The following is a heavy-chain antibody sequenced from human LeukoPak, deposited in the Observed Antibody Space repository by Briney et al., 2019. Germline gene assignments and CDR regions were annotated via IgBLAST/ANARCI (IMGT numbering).Heavy chain of an antibody. V-gene: IGHV4-59*01. CDR3: ASGGNGAYYFDY. D-gene: IGHD1-1*01. J-gene: IGHJ4*02. CDR1: GGSISSYY. CDR2: IYYSGST. Sequence: SETLSLTCTVSGGSISSYYWSWIRPPPGKGLEWIGYIYYSGSTNYNPSLKSRVTISVDTSKNQCSLKLSSVTAADTAVYYCASGGNGAYYFDYWGQGTLVTVSS.